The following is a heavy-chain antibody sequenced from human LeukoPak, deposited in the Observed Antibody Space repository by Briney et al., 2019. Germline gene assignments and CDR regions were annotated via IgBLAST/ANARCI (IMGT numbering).Heavy chain of an antibody. V-gene: IGHV4-59*01. CDR1: GGSISSYY. CDR2: IYYSGST. CDR3: ARGSARPYYYYGMDV. J-gene: IGHJ6*02. Sequence: PSETLSLTCTVSGGSISSYYWSWIRQPPGQGQEWIGNIYYSGSTNYNPSLKSRVTISVDTSKNQFSLKLSSVTAADTAVYYCARGSARPYYYYGMDVWGQGTTVTVSS. D-gene: IGHD2-15*01.